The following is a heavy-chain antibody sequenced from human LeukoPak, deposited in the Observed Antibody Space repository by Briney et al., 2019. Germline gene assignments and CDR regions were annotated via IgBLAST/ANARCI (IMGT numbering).Heavy chain of an antibody. J-gene: IGHJ6*03. CDR3: VRHQEGMVRGVLYYMDV. CDR2: IYYTGNT. CDR1: GDTISTSDHY. V-gene: IGHV4-39*01. Sequence: SETLSLTCSVSGDTISTSDHYWGWIRQPPGKGLEWIGSIYYTGNTYYNPSLKSRVTISVDTSKNQFSLKLSSVTAADTAVYYCVRHQEGMVRGVLYYMDVWDTGTTVTISS. D-gene: IGHD3-10*01.